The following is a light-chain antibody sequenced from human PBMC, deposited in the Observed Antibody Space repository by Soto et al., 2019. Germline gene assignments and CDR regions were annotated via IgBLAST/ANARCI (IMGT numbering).Light chain of an antibody. CDR2: AAS. CDR1: QSISSY. J-gene: IGKJ4*01. CDR3: QQSYRIHRT. V-gene: IGKV1-39*01. Sequence: DLQMTQSPSSLSASVGDRVTITCRARQSISSYLNWYQQKTGKAPKLMIYAASSLKSGIPSRLSSSESGTDFNLTISSLQPEDFAAYYGQQSYRIHRTFRGGNKIEIK.